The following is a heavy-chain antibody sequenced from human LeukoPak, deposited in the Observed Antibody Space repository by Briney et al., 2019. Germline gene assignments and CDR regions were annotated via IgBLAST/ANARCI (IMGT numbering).Heavy chain of an antibody. CDR2: ISAYNINT. J-gene: IGHJ4*02. Sequence: GASVKVSCKASGYTFSNYGISWVRQAPGQGLEWKGWISAYNINTNFAQKLQGRVTMTTDTSTNTAYMELRSLRSDDTAVYYCASWAGYCSTNNCYATSLDYWGQGTLVTVSA. CDR1: GYTFSNYG. V-gene: IGHV1-18*01. D-gene: IGHD2-2*01. CDR3: ASWAGYCSTNNCYATSLDY.